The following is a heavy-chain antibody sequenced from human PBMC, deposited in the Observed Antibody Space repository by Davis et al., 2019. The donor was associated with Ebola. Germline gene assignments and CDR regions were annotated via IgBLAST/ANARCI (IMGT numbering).Heavy chain of an antibody. V-gene: IGHV3-73*01. J-gene: IGHJ4*02. D-gene: IGHD1-26*01. CDR3: TGGSGSYRDY. Sequence: GGSLRLSCAASEFTFSGSAMHWVRQASGKGLEWVGRIRSKANSYATAYAASVKGRFTISRDDSKNTAYLQMNSLKTEDTAVYYCTGGSGSYRDYWGQGTLVTVSS. CDR1: EFTFSGSA. CDR2: IRSKANSYAT.